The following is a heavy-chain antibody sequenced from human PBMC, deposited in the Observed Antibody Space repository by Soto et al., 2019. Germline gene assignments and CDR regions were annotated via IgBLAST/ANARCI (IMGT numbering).Heavy chain of an antibody. D-gene: IGHD4-17*01. CDR1: GFTFSNYW. V-gene: IGHV3-74*01. CDR3: ARGGLRAYWIDP. Sequence: EVQVVESGGGLVQPGGSLRLSFAASGFTFSNYWIHWVRQVPGEGLVWLSRINGDGSGTNYADSVKGIFTISRDNAKNTVYVQMYRLRAEDTAVYYSARGGLRAYWIDPWGQGTLVPVSS. CDR2: INGDGSGT. J-gene: IGHJ5*02.